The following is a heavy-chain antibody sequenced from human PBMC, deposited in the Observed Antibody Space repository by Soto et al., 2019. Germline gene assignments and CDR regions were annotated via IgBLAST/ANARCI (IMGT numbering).Heavy chain of an antibody. CDR3: ARQGASSGWYEGYFDY. J-gene: IGHJ4*02. CDR2: IYYSGST. D-gene: IGHD6-19*01. Sequence: SETLSLTCTVSGGPIGSSSYYWGWIRQPPGKGLEWIGSIYYSGSTYYNPSLKSRVTISVDTSKNQFSLKLSSVTAADTAVYYCARQGASSGWYEGYFDYWGQGTLVTVSS. V-gene: IGHV4-39*01. CDR1: GGPIGSSSYY.